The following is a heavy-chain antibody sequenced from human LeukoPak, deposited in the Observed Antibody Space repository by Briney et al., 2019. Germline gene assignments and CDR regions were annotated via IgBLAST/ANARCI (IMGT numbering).Heavy chain of an antibody. CDR3: ARVRPAGDDAFDI. D-gene: IGHD6-25*01. CDR2: MNPNSGNT. V-gene: IGHV1-8*03. Sequence: ASVKVSCKASGYTFTSYDINWVRQATGQGLEWMGWMNPNSGNTGYAQKFQGRVTITRNTSISTAYMELSSLRSEDTAVYYCARVRPAGDDAFDIWGQGTMVTVSS. CDR1: GYTFTSYD. J-gene: IGHJ3*02.